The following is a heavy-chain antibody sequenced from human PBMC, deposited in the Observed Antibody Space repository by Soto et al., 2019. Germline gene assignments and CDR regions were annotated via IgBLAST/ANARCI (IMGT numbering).Heavy chain of an antibody. Sequence: ASVKVSCKASGYTFTSYDINWVRQATGQGLEWMGWMNPNSGNTGYAQKFQGRVTMTRNTSISTAYMELSSLRSEDTAVYYCARGRNTYESSVITRAFDYWGQGTLVTVSS. CDR3: ARGRNTYESSVITRAFDY. J-gene: IGHJ4*02. CDR2: MNPNSGNT. CDR1: GYTFTSYD. V-gene: IGHV1-8*01. D-gene: IGHD3-22*01.